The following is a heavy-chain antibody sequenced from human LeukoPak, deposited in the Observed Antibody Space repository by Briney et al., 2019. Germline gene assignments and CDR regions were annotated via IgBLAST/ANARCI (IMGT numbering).Heavy chain of an antibody. Sequence: ASVKVSCKASGYTFTSYGISWVRQAPGQGLEWMGWISAYNGNTNYAQKLQGRVTMTTDTSTSTAYMELRSLRSDDTAVYYCARAGSSGYYHYYYMDVWGKGTTVTVSS. CDR3: ARAGSSGYYHYYYMDV. V-gene: IGHV1-18*01. J-gene: IGHJ6*03. CDR1: GYTFTSYG. D-gene: IGHD6-6*01. CDR2: ISAYNGNT.